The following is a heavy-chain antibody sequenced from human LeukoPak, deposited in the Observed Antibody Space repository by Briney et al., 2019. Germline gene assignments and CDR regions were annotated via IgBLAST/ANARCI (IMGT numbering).Heavy chain of an antibody. CDR3: ARGRAAAGFFDY. CDR2: IGTAGDT. D-gene: IGHD6-13*01. V-gene: IGHV3-13*01. J-gene: IGHJ4*02. Sequence: GGSLRLSCAASGFTFSSYDMHWVSQATGKGLEWVSAIGTAGDTYYPGSVKGRFTISRENAKNSLYLQMNSLRAGDTAVYYCARGRAAAGFFDYWGQGTLVTVSS. CDR1: GFTFSSYD.